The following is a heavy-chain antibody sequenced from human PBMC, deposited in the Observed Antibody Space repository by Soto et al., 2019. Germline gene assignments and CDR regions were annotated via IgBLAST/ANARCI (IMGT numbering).Heavy chain of an antibody. CDR1: GGSFSGYY. J-gene: IGHJ6*02. D-gene: IGHD3-10*01. CDR3: ATTMVRGVIGVYYYGMDV. Sequence: SETLSLTCAVYGGSFSGYYWSWIRQPPGKGLEWIGEINHSGSTNYNPSLKSRVTISVDTSKNQFSLKLSSVTAADTAVYYCATTMVRGVIGVYYYGMDVWGQGTTVTVSS. CDR2: INHSGST. V-gene: IGHV4-34*01.